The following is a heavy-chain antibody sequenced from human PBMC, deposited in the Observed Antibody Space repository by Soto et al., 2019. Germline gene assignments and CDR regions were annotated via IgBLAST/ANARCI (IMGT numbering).Heavy chain of an antibody. J-gene: IGHJ6*02. Sequence: SETLSLTCPVSGGSISSGCYYWSWIRQHPGKGLEWIGYIYYSGSTYYNPSLKSRVTISVDTSKNQFSLKLSSVTAADTAVYYCARDDCGIYYEGCYYGMDVWGQGTTVTVSS. D-gene: IGHD3-22*01. CDR2: IYYSGST. CDR1: GGSISSGCYY. V-gene: IGHV4-31*03. CDR3: ARDDCGIYYEGCYYGMDV.